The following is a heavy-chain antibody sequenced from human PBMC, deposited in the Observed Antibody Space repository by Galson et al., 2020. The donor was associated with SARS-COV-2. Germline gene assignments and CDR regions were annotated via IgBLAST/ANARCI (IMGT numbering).Heavy chain of an antibody. J-gene: IGHJ6*03. CDR2: IDYTGET. CDR3: ARGLFYYYMDG. V-gene: IGHV4-61*08. Sequence: SETLSLTCTASGGSISGGYYGGWIRQSPQKGLEWIGFIDYTGETKYNPSVRGRVTISLNKSKNEFSLKLRSVTAADTAVYYCARGLFYYYMDGWGKGTTVTISS. CDR1: GGSISGGYY.